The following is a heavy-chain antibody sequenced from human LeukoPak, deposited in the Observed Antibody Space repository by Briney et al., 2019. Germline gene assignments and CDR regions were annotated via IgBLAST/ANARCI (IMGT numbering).Heavy chain of an antibody. D-gene: IGHD3-10*01. Sequence: GGSLRLSCAASGFTFSTYWIHWVRQAPGKGLVWVSRIYSDGSSTTYADSVKGRFTISRDNPKNTLYLQMNSLRAEDTAVYYCAKDRSWFVFDYWGQGTLVTVSS. V-gene: IGHV3-74*03. CDR1: GFTFSTYW. CDR2: IYSDGSST. CDR3: AKDRSWFVFDY. J-gene: IGHJ4*02.